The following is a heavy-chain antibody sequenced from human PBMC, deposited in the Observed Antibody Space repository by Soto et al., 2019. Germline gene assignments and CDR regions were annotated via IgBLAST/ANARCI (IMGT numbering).Heavy chain of an antibody. J-gene: IGHJ6*02. CDR2: INPNSGGT. D-gene: IGHD1-20*01. CDR1: GYTFTGYC. Sequence: GASVKVSCKASGYTFTGYCMHWVRQAPGQGLEWMGWINPNSGGTNYAQKFQGRVTMTRDTSISTAYMGLGRLRSDDTAVYYCARVENNWNYYYGMDVWGQGTTVTVSS. V-gene: IGHV1-2*02. CDR3: ARVENNWNYYYGMDV.